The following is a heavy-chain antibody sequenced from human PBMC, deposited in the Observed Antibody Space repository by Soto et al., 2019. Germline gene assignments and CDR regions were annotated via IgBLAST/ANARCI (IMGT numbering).Heavy chain of an antibody. CDR2: ISGSSETI. CDR3: ATGYCRSDNCHFTH. D-gene: IGHD2-2*03. V-gene: IGHV3-48*02. Sequence: DVQLVESGGGLVKPGGSLRLSCAASGFNFNTYTMTWVRQAPGKGWEWVSYISGSSETIYYADSVKGRFTISRDNAKNSLYLQMNSLRDEETAVYYCATGYCRSDNCHFTHWGQGTLVTVSS. J-gene: IGHJ4*02. CDR1: GFNFNTYT.